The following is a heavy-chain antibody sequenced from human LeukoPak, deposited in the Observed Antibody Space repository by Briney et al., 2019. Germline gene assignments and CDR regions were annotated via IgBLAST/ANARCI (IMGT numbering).Heavy chain of an antibody. CDR2: LKQDGSEK. J-gene: IGHJ4*02. V-gene: IGHV3-7*01. Sequence: GGSLRLSCVASGFTFSRYWMSWVRQVPRKGLEWVANLKQDGSEKYYVDSVKGRFTISRDNAKNSLYLQMNSLRAEDTAVYYCARANWGLTLDYWGQGTLVTVSS. D-gene: IGHD7-27*01. CDR1: GFTFSRYW. CDR3: ARANWGLTLDY.